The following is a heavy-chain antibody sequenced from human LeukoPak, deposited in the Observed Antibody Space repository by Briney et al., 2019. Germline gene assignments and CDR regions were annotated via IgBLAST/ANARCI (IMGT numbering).Heavy chain of an antibody. CDR2: INPNSGGT. J-gene: IGHJ4*02. Sequence: GASVKVSCKVSGYTFTGYYMHWVRQAPGQGLEWMGWINPNSGGTNYAQKFQGWVTMTRDTSISTAYMELSRLRSDDTAVYYCARLAITMVRGVIPQWDYYFDYWGQGTLVTVSS. CDR1: GYTFTGYY. CDR3: ARLAITMVRGVIPQWDYYFDY. V-gene: IGHV1-2*04. D-gene: IGHD3-10*01.